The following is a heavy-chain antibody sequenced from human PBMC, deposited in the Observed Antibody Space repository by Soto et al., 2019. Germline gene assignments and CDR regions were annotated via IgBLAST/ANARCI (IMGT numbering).Heavy chain of an antibody. D-gene: IGHD2-2*01. CDR1: GFTFSSYA. Sequence: GGSLRLSCAASGFTFSSYAMHWVRQAPGKGLEYVSAISSNGGSTYYANSVKGRFTISRDNSKNTLYLQMNSLRAEDMAVYYCVRVFPHCSSTSCYDSYFYYYMDVWGKGTTVTVSS. CDR3: VRVFPHCSSTSCYDSYFYYYMDV. V-gene: IGHV3-64*01. CDR2: ISSNGGST. J-gene: IGHJ6*03.